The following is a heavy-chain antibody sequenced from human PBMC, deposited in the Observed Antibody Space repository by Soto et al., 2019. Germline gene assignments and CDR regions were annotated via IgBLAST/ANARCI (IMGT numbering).Heavy chain of an antibody. CDR1: GYSFTSYW. J-gene: IGHJ4*02. D-gene: IGHD3-22*01. Sequence: GESLKISCKGSGYSFTSYWIGWVRQMPGKGLEWMGIIYPGDSDTRYSPSFQGQVTISADKSISTAYLQWSSLKASDTAMYYCARPADIQENYYDSSGYFDYWGQGTLVTVSS. V-gene: IGHV5-51*01. CDR3: ARPADIQENYYDSSGYFDY. CDR2: IYPGDSDT.